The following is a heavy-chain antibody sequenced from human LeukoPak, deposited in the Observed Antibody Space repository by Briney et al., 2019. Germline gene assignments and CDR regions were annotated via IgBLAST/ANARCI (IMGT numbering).Heavy chain of an antibody. V-gene: IGHV3-48*03. J-gene: IGHJ4*02. D-gene: IGHD6-19*01. CDR1: GFTFSNYE. CDR3: ARAVAGTPIDY. Sequence: GGSLRLSCAASGFTFSNYEMNWVRQAPGKGLEWVSYISNIGTIIYYTDSVKGRFTISRDNAQNSLYLQMNSLRAEDTAVYYCARAVAGTPIDYWGQGTLVTVSS. CDR2: ISNIGTII.